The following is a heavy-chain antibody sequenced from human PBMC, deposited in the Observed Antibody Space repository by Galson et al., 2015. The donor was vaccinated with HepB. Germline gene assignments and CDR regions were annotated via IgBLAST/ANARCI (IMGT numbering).Heavy chain of an antibody. Sequence: SLRLSCAASGFTFSSYSMNWVRQAPGKGLEWVSYISSGSSTIYYADSVKGRFTISRDNAKNSLYLQMNSLRDEDTAVYYCARDLYYDFWSGYGNYYGMDVWGQGTTVTVSS. CDR2: ISSGSSTI. CDR3: ARDLYYDFWSGYGNYYGMDV. J-gene: IGHJ6*02. CDR1: GFTFSSYS. V-gene: IGHV3-48*02. D-gene: IGHD3-3*01.